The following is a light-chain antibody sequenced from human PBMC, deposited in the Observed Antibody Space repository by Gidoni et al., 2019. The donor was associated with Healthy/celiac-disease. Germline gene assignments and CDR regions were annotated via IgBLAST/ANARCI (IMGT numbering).Light chain of an antibody. CDR3: QQYNSWPLT. CDR1: QSVSSN. CDR2: GAS. V-gene: IGKV3-15*01. Sequence: EIGMTQSPATLSVSPGERATLSCRASQSVSSNLAWYQQKPGQAPRLLIYGASTRATGIPARFSGSGSGTEFTLTISSLQSEDFAFYYCQQYNSWPLTFGGGTKVEIK. J-gene: IGKJ4*01.